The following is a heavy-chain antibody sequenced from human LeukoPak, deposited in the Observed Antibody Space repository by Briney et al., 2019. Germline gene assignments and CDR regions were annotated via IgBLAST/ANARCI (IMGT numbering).Heavy chain of an antibody. J-gene: IGHJ4*02. CDR1: GVSISSGGYY. Sequence: SQTLSLTCTVSGVSISSGGYYWSWIRQHPGKGLEWIGYIYYSGSTYYNPSLKSQVTISVDTSKNQFSLKLSSVTAADTAVYYCARYEGSYSDYWGQGTLVTVSS. CDR3: ARYEGSYSDY. CDR2: IYYSGST. V-gene: IGHV4-31*01. D-gene: IGHD1-26*01.